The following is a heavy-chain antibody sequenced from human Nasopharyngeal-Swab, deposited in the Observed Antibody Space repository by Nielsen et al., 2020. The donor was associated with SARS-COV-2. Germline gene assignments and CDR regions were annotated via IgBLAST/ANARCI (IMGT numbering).Heavy chain of an antibody. CDR2: IGAAGNK. D-gene: IGHD3-3*01. Sequence: GGSLRLSCTGSGYTFSSSAISWVRQVPGMGLEWVSVIGAAGNKIYADSVKGRFTISRDNSKNMVYLQMDSLRAEDTAVYYCAKYFGSGAYEAFCDCWGHGALVTVSS. V-gene: IGHV3-23*01. CDR3: AKYFGSGAYEAFCDC. CDR1: GYTFSSSA. J-gene: IGHJ4*01.